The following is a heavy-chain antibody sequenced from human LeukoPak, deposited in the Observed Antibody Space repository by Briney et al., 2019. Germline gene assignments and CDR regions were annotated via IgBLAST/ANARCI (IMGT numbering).Heavy chain of an antibody. D-gene: IGHD1-26*01. V-gene: IGHV3-48*01. J-gene: IGHJ2*01. CDR2: ISSSSSTI. CDR3: AKDRTVGASYWYFDL. CDR1: GFTFSSYS. Sequence: GGSLRLSCAASGFTFSSYSMNWVRQAPGKGLEWVSYISSSSSTIYYADSVKGRFTISRDSSRNTLFLHMNTLRAEDTAIYYCAKDRTVGASYWYFDLWGRGTLVTVSS.